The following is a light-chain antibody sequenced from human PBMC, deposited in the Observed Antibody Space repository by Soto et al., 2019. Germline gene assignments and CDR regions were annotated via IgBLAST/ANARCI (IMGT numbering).Light chain of an antibody. Sequence: EIVLTQSPGTLYLSPGERATLSCRASQSGRDMYLAWYQQKPGQPPRLLIYGVSSRAYGIPDRFSGSGSGTDFTLTISRLEPEDFAVYYCQHYGYPQWTFGQGTKVDIK. CDR3: QHYGYPQWT. V-gene: IGKV3-20*01. CDR1: QSGRDMY. J-gene: IGKJ1*01. CDR2: GVS.